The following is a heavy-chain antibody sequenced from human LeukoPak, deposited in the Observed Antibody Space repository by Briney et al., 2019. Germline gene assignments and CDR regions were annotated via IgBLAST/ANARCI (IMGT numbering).Heavy chain of an antibody. CDR3: ARVPYSTGAFDY. D-gene: IGHD6-19*01. Sequence: GGSLRLSCAASGFTFSSNAMTWVRQAPGKGLEWVSTIRGNGGGTHYAESLRGRFTISRDNSKSTVYLQMNSLRDEDTAVYYCARVPYSTGAFDYWGQGTLVTVSS. V-gene: IGHV3-23*01. CDR2: IRGNGGGT. J-gene: IGHJ4*02. CDR1: GFTFSSNA.